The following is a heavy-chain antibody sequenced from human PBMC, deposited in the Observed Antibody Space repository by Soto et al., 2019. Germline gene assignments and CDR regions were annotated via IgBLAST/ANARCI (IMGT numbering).Heavy chain of an antibody. CDR1: GDSVSSNSAA. D-gene: IGHD2-15*01. J-gene: IGHJ6*02. Sequence: SQTLSLTCAISGDSVSSNSAAWNWIRQSPSRGLEWLGRTYYRSKWYNDYAVSVKSRITINPDTSKNQFSLQLNSVTPEDTAVYYCARESAPSIVVVNNSYYYYGMDVWGQGTTVTVSS. CDR2: TYYRSKWYN. CDR3: ARESAPSIVVVNNSYYYYGMDV. V-gene: IGHV6-1*01.